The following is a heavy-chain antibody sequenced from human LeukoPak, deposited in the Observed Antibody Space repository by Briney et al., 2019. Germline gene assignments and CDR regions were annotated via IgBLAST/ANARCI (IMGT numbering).Heavy chain of an antibody. CDR1: GYTFTSYG. J-gene: IGHJ4*02. V-gene: IGHV1-18*01. Sequence: ASVKVSCKASGYTFTSYGISWVRRAPGQGLEWMGWISAYNGNTNYAQKLQGRVTMTTDTSTSTAYMELRSLRSDGTAVYYCARRVSPQRREPYYLDYWGRGPRVTVSS. CDR2: ISAYNGNT. D-gene: IGHD1-14*01. CDR3: ARRVSPQRREPYYLDY.